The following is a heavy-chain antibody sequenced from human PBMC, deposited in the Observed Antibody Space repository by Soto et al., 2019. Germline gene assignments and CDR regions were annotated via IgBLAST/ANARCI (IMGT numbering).Heavy chain of an antibody. V-gene: IGHV1-69*10. CDR3: ARAAYCGGDCYSGSFQH. J-gene: IGHJ1*01. CDR2: IIPILGTP. CDR1: GDTFSSYA. D-gene: IGHD2-21*02. Sequence: ASVKVSCKASGDTFSSYAISWVRQAPGQGLEWIGGIIPILGTPNYAQKFQGRVTITADKSTSTAYMELSSLRSEDTAVYYCARAAYCGGDCYSGSFQHWGQGTLVTVSS.